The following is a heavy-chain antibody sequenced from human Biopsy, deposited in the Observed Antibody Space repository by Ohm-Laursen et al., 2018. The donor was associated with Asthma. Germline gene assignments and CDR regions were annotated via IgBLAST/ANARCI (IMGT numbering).Heavy chain of an antibody. J-gene: IGHJ4*02. Sequence: RSLRLSCAASGFSFSNFGMHWVRQAPGKGLEWVAVISFDGSNEDYADSVKGRFTISRDNVRNSLYLQMNSLRADDTAVYYCARDAPTGGYVDYWGQGTLVTVSS. V-gene: IGHV3-33*05. D-gene: IGHD7-27*01. CDR2: ISFDGSNE. CDR3: ARDAPTGGYVDY. CDR1: GFSFSNFG.